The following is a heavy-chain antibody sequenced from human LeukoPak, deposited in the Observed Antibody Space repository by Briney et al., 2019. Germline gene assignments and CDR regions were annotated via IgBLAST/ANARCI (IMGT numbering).Heavy chain of an antibody. J-gene: IGHJ6*04. Sequence: GGSLRLSCAASGFTFSSYGMHWVRQAPGKGLEWVSYISSSGSTIYYPDSVKGRFTISGDNAKNSLYLQMNSLRAEDTAVYYCAELGITMIGGVWGKGTTVTISS. CDR1: GFTFSSYG. V-gene: IGHV3-48*04. D-gene: IGHD3-10*02. CDR2: ISSSGSTI. CDR3: AELGITMIGGV.